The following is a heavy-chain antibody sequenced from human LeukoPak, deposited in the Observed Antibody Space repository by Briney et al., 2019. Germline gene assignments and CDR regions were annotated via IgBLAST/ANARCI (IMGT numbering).Heavy chain of an antibody. Sequence: SETLSLTCTVSGGSISSSSYYWGWIRQPPGKGLEWIGSIYYSGSTYYNPSLKSRVTISVDTSKNQFSLKLSSVTAADTAVYYCARRPGSSSGVWFDPWGQGTLVTVSS. CDR3: ARRPGSSSGVWFDP. J-gene: IGHJ5*02. CDR2: IYYSGST. CDR1: GGSISSSSYY. D-gene: IGHD6-6*01. V-gene: IGHV4-39*01.